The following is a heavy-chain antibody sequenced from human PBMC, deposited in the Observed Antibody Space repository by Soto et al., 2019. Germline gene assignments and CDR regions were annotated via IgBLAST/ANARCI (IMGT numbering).Heavy chain of an antibody. CDR2: ISGSGGST. J-gene: IGHJ4*02. CDR3: AKSGLYGPFDY. V-gene: IGHV3-23*01. D-gene: IGHD3-10*01. Sequence: VGLQNLSSAGSEFNSGGLAMSRVRQATGKGLEWVSAISGSGGSTYYADSVKGRFTISRDNSKNTLYLQMNSLRAEDTAVYYCAKSGLYGPFDYWGQGTLVTSPQ. CDR1: EFNSGGLA.